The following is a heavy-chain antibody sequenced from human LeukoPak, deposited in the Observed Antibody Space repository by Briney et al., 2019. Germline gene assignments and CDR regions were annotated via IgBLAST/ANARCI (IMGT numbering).Heavy chain of an antibody. CDR1: GFTFSSYA. D-gene: IGHD2-2*01. J-gene: IGHJ4*02. Sequence: PGGSLRLSCAVSGFTFSSYAMSWVRQAPGKGLEWVANINQDGTEQYYVDSVKGRFTISRDNAKNSLYLQMNSLRAEDTAVYYCARVGYCSTTSCYWRAFDCWGQGTLVTVSS. CDR2: INQDGTEQ. V-gene: IGHV3-7*01. CDR3: ARVGYCSTTSCYWRAFDC.